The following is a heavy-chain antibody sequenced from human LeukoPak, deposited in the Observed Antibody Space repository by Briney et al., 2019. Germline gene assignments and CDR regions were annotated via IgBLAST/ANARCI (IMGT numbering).Heavy chain of an antibody. J-gene: IGHJ4*02. CDR1: GGSISSSSYY. Sequence: SETLSLTCTVSGGSISSSSYYWGWIRQPPGKGLEWIGSIYHSGSTYYNPSLKSRVTISVDTSKNQFSLKLSSVTAADTAVYYCARDRGWYYDFWSGYYTGRGNYFDYWGQGTLVTVSS. V-gene: IGHV4-39*07. CDR3: ARDRGWYYDFWSGYYTGRGNYFDY. CDR2: IYHSGST. D-gene: IGHD3-3*01.